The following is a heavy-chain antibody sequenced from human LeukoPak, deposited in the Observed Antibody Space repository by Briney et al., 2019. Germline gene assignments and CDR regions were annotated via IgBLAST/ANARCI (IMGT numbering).Heavy chain of an antibody. CDR2: IALSDSQA. CDR1: DSSLTFYW. V-gene: IGHV5-10-1*01. D-gene: IGHD3-10*01. J-gene: IGHJ4*02. CDR3: TSGTSSTKIDS. Sequence: GESLTISCKDFDSSLTFYWISWVRQLPGKGLELMWKIALSDSQATYNPSFLGNVTISADKSINTVYLYWSSLEASDTAMYYCTSGTSSTKIDSWGQGTLVTVSS.